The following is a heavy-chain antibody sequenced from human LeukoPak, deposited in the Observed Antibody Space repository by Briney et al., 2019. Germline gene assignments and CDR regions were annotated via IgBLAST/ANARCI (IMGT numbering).Heavy chain of an antibody. CDR3: AREIGSAARGR. Sequence: PGGSLRLSCAASGFTFSSYWMSWVRQAPGQGLEWVANIKQDGSEKYYVDSVKGRFTISRDNAKNSLYLQMNSLRDEDTAIYYCAREIGSAARGRWGQGTLVIVSS. V-gene: IGHV3-7*05. J-gene: IGHJ4*02. CDR2: IKQDGSEK. D-gene: IGHD6-13*01. CDR1: GFTFSSYW.